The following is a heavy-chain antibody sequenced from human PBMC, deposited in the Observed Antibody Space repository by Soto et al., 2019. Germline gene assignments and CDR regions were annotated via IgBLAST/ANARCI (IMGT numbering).Heavy chain of an antibody. D-gene: IGHD5-12*01. Sequence: SQTLSLTCAISGDSVSSNSAAWNWIRPSPSRGLEWLGRTYYRSKWYNDYAVSVKSRITINPDTSKNQFSLQLNSVTPEDTSVYYCASDRTRMATMEFDYWGQGTLVTAPQ. J-gene: IGHJ4*02. CDR1: GDSVSSNSAA. CDR2: TYYRSKWYN. CDR3: ASDRTRMATMEFDY. V-gene: IGHV6-1*01.